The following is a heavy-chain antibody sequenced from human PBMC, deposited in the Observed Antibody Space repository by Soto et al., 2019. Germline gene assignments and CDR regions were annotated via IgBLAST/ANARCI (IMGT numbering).Heavy chain of an antibody. CDR2: IYYMGRT. CDR3: ARRWGSAADY. V-gene: IGHV4-59*08. D-gene: IGHD2-15*01. CDR1: GGSISSYY. Sequence: QVQLQESGPGLVKPSETLSLTCTVSGGSISSYYWSWIRQPPVKGLVWIGYIYYMGRTNYNPSLKGRVTIAVDTSKNQFSLKLSSVTAADPAVYYCARRWGSAADYWGQGTLVTVAS. J-gene: IGHJ4*02.